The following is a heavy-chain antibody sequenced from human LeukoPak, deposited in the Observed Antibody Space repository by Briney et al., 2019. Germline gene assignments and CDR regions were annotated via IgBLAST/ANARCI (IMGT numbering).Heavy chain of an antibody. CDR2: IYYSGST. V-gene: IGHV4-59*12. Sequence: SETLSLTCTVSGGSISSYYWSWIRQPPGKGLEWIGYIYYSGSTNYNPSLKSRVTISVDTSKNQFSLKLSSVTAADTAVYYCAREVDLITMVRGVINNWFDPWGQGTLVTVSS. CDR1: GGSISSYY. J-gene: IGHJ5*02. CDR3: AREVDLITMVRGVINNWFDP. D-gene: IGHD3-10*01.